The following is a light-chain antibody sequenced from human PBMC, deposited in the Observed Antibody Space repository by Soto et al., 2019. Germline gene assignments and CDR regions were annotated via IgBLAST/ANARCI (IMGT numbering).Light chain of an antibody. Sequence: EILLTQSPASLSLSPGERVTLSCRASQSVVNTLAWYKQRPGQAPRLLIYDIFKRAPGVPPRFSGSGYGTDFSLTISSLEPEDFAVYYCQQRESWPLTFGGGTKVDIK. V-gene: IGKV3-11*01. CDR2: DIF. J-gene: IGKJ4*01. CDR1: QSVVNT. CDR3: QQRESWPLT.